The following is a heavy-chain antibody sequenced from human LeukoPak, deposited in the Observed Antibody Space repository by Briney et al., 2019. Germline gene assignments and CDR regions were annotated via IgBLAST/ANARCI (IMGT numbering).Heavy chain of an antibody. CDR2: ICYSGST. Sequence: SETLSLTCTVSGGSISSYYWSWIRQPPGKGLEWIGYICYSGSTNYNPSLKSRVTISVDTSKNQFSLKLSSVTAADTAVYYCARGSRAVAGTTFFDYWGQGTLVTVSS. V-gene: IGHV4-59*01. CDR1: GGSISSYY. J-gene: IGHJ4*02. CDR3: ARGSRAVAGTTFFDY. D-gene: IGHD6-19*01.